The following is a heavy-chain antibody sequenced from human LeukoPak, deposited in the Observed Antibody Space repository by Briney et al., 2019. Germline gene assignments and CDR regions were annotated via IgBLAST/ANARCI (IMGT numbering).Heavy chain of an antibody. CDR2: IWYDGSNK. CDR1: GFTFSSYG. V-gene: IGHV3-33*01. CDR3: ARGKMVGASAWGGLDY. D-gene: IGHD1-26*01. Sequence: GGSLRLSCAASGFTFSSYGMHWVRQSPGKGLEWVAVIWYDGSNKYYADSVKGRFTISRDNAKNSLYLQMNSLRAEDTAFYYCARGKMVGASAWGGLDYWGQGTLVTVSS. J-gene: IGHJ4*02.